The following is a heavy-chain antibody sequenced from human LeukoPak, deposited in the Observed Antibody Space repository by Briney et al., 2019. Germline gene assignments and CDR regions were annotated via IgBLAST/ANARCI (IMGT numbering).Heavy chain of an antibody. J-gene: IGHJ4*02. CDR2: IYGGGSNK. CDR1: GFTVSNNY. V-gene: IGHV3-66*02. D-gene: IGHD6-6*01. CDR3: ARALRASAASDY. Sequence: GGSLRLSCVVSGFTVSNNYMKWVRQAPGKGLEWVSTIYGGGSNKYYADSVMGRFTISRDNSQSTLYLQMNSLRAEDTAVYYCARALRASAASDYWGQGTLVIVSS.